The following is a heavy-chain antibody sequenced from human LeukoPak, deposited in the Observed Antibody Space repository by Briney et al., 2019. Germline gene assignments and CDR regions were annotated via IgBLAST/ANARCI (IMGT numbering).Heavy chain of an antibody. D-gene: IGHD2-15*01. CDR3: ARDRFGGSSFYDAFDI. CDR2: ISSSSSYI. V-gene: IGHV3-21*01. J-gene: IGHJ3*02. Sequence: GESLRLSCAASGFTFSSYSMNWVRQAPGKGLEWVSSISSSSSYIYYADSVKGRFTISRDNAKNSLYLQMNSLRAEDTAVYYCARDRFGGSSFYDAFDIWGQGTMVTVSS. CDR1: GFTFSSYS.